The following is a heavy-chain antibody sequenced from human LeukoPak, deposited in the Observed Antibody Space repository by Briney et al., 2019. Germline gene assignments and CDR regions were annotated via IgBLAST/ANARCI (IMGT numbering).Heavy chain of an antibody. CDR1: EFTFSNYA. V-gene: IGHV3-30-3*01. D-gene: IGHD4-11*01. CDR2: ISYDGNTI. J-gene: IGHJ4*02. CDR3: ARSGGLQKFDY. Sequence: GGSMRLSCAASEFTFSNYAVHWVRQAPGKGLQWVAVISYDGNTIHYADSVKGRFTISRDTSKNTLYLQMNSLRTEDTAVYYCARSGGLQKFDYWGQGTLVTVSS.